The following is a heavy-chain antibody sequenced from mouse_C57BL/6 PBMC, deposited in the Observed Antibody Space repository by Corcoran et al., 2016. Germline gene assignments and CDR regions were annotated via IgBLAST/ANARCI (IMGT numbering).Heavy chain of an antibody. Sequence: EVQLQQSGPELVKHGASVKISCKASGYTFTDYYMNWVKQSHGKSLEWIGDINPNNGVTSYNQKFKGKATLTLDKSSSTAYMELRSLTSEDSAVYYCARGAYGNYLWFAYWGQGTLVTVSA. D-gene: IGHD2-1*01. J-gene: IGHJ3*01. CDR1: GYTFTDYY. CDR2: INPNNGVT. V-gene: IGHV1-26*01. CDR3: ARGAYGNYLWFAY.